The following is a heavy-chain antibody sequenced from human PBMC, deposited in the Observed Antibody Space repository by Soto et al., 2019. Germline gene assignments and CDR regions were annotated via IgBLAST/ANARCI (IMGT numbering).Heavy chain of an antibody. CDR1: GFAFYYYN. Sequence: EVQLVESGGGLVKPGGSLRLSCAASGFAFYYYNMNWVRQAPGRGREWVSSISGSGIDIHFTDSLKGRFTISRDNAKTSLHLQMGSPRPEDTANYYCAREGVTNYTDYYFDLWGHGALVTVSS. CDR3: AREGVTNYTDYYFDL. J-gene: IGHJ4*01. D-gene: IGHD4-4*01. V-gene: IGHV3-21*01. CDR2: ISGSGIDI.